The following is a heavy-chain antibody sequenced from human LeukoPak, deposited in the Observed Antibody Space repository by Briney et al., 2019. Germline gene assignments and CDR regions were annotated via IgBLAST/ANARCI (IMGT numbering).Heavy chain of an antibody. J-gene: IGHJ4*02. V-gene: IGHV4-34*01. D-gene: IGHD3-22*01. CDR1: GGSFSGYH. Sequence: SETLSLTCAVYGGSFSGYHWSWIRQPPGKGLEWIGEINHSGSTNYNPSLKSRVTISVDTSKNQFSLKLSSVTAADTAVYYCARGRGYDSSGYGYWGQGTLVTVSS. CDR3: ARGRGYDSSGYGY. CDR2: INHSGST.